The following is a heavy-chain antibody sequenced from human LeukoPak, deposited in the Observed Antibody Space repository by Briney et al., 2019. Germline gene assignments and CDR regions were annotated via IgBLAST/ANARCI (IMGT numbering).Heavy chain of an antibody. D-gene: IGHD2-15*01. CDR1: GGTFSSYA. V-gene: IGHV1-69*13. J-gene: IGHJ4*02. CDR3: ARERYCSGGSCYQRFDY. CDR2: IIPIFGTA. Sequence: SVKVSCKASGGTFSSYAISWVRQAPGQGLEWMGGIIPIFGTANYAQKFQGRVTITADESTSTAYMELSSLRSEDTAVYYCARERYCSGGSCYQRFDYWGQGTLSPSPQ.